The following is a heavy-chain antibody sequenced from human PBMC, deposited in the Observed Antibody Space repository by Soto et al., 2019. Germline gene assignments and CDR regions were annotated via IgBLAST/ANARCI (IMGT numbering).Heavy chain of an antibody. CDR2: ISAYNGNT. CDR3: ARDLGSSLKHYYYGMDV. Sequence: ASEKVSCKASGYTFTSYSISWVRQAPGQGLEWMGWISAYNGNTNYAQKLQGRVTMTTDTSTSTAYMELRSLRSDDTAVYYCARDLGSSLKHYYYGMDVWGQGTTVTVSS. J-gene: IGHJ6*02. CDR1: GYTFTSYS. D-gene: IGHD6-13*01. V-gene: IGHV1-18*01.